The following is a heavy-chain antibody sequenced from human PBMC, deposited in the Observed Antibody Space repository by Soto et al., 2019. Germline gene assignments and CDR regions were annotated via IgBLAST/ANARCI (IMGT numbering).Heavy chain of an antibody. CDR3: APHLWFGELYY. V-gene: IGHV3-23*01. Sequence: EVQLLESGGGLVQPGGSLRLSCAASGFTFSSYAMSWVRQAPGKGLEWVSDISGSGGSTYYADSVKGRFTISRDTSKNTLYLQMNSLRAEDTAVYYCAPHLWFGELYYWGQGTLVTVSS. D-gene: IGHD3-10*01. CDR2: ISGSGGST. CDR1: GFTFSSYA. J-gene: IGHJ4*02.